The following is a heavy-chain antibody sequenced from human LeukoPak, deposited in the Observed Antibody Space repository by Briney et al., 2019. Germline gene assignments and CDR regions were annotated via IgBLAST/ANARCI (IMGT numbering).Heavy chain of an antibody. V-gene: IGHV4-59*01. CDR2: IYYTERT. D-gene: IGHD5-18*01. CDR3: ARTRDSAMTHDAFDI. CDR1: GGSISSYY. Sequence: PSETLSLTCTVSGGSISSYYWSWIRQPPGKGLEWIGYIYYTERTNYNPSLKSRVTISADTSKNQFSLKLSSVTAADTAVYYCARTRDSAMTHDAFDIWGQGTMLTVSS. J-gene: IGHJ3*02.